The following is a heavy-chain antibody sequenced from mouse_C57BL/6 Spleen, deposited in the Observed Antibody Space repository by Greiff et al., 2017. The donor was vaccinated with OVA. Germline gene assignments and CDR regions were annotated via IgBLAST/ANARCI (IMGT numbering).Heavy chain of an antibody. Sequence: QVHVKQPGAELVMPGASVKLSCKASGYTFTSYWMHWVKQRPGQGLEWIGEIDPSDSYTNYNQKFKGKSTLTVDKSSSTAYMQLSSLTSEDSAVYYCARSVIYYGKDYWGQGTTLTVSS. D-gene: IGHD2-1*01. CDR3: ARSVIYYGKDY. J-gene: IGHJ2*01. CDR1: GYTFTSYW. CDR2: IDPSDSYT. V-gene: IGHV1-69*01.